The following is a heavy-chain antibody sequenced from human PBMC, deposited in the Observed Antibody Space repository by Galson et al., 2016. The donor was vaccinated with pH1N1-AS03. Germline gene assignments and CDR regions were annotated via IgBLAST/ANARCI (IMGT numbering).Heavy chain of an antibody. CDR3: ARGAFVYVWGSYPLDY. D-gene: IGHD3-16*02. CDR2: INPSGDNT. Sequence: KVSCKASGYTFTNYYMHWVRQAPGQGLEWMGIINPSGDNTTYAQKFQGRVTMTRDTSTSTVYMELSSLRSEDTAVYYCARGAFVYVWGSYPLDYWGQGTLVTVSS. J-gene: IGHJ4*02. CDR1: GYTFTNYY. V-gene: IGHV1-46*01.